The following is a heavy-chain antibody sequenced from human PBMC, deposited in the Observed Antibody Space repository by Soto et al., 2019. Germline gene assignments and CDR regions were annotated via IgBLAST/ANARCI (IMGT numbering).Heavy chain of an antibody. CDR2: IYYAGTT. CDR3: ARLGAYYQSLDP. CDR1: GGSFRPNY. V-gene: IGHV4-59*08. J-gene: IGHJ5*02. Sequence: QVQLQESGPGLVKPSETRSLTCSISGGSFRPNYWAWFRQSPGKGLEWIGYIYYAGTTSYNPSLKSRGSLPLETSKNQFSLRLSSVTASDTAVYYCARLGAYYQSLDPWGQGTLVTVSS. D-gene: IGHD2-21*01.